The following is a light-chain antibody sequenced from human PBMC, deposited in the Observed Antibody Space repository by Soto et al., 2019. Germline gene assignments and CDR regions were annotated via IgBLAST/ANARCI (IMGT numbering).Light chain of an antibody. Sequence: QSALTQPPSVSGSPGQSVTISCTGTSSDVGSNDRVSWYQQPPGAAPKLMIYEVTNRPSGVPDRFSGSKSGNTASLTISGLQAEEEADYYCTLYTRSTTIVFGTGTKVTVL. CDR1: SSDVGSNDR. J-gene: IGLJ1*01. CDR2: EVT. CDR3: TLYTRSTTIV. V-gene: IGLV2-18*01.